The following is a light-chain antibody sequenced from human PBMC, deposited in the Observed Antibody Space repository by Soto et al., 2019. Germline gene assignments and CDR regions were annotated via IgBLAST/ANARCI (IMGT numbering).Light chain of an antibody. CDR2: DAS. V-gene: IGLV2-11*01. CDR1: SSNVGGHNY. J-gene: IGLJ2*01. Sequence: QSALTQPRSVSASPGQSVTISCTGTSSNVGGHNYVSWYQQNPGKAPKLMIYDASKRPPGVPDRFSGSKSGNAASLTMSGLQADDEAEYYCCSYATSYALLFGGGTKVTVL. CDR3: CSYATSYALL.